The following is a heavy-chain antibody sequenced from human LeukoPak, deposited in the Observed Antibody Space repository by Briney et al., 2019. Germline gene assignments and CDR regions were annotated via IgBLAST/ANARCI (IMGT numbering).Heavy chain of an antibody. CDR1: GGTFSSYA. J-gene: IGHJ6*02. Sequence: SVKVSCKASGGTFSSYAISWVRQAPAQGLERMGGIIPIFGTVHYAQTFQGRVTITADESTNTAYMELTSVRSDDTALYYCARGQQLVGNYYYYGMDVWGQGTTVTVSS. V-gene: IGHV1-69*01. CDR2: IIPIFGTV. D-gene: IGHD6-13*01. CDR3: ARGQQLVGNYYYYGMDV.